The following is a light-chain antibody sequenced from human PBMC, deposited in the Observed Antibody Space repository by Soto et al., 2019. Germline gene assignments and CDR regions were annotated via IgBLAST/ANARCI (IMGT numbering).Light chain of an antibody. CDR3: QQYYSPPYT. J-gene: IGKJ2*01. CDR2: AAS. V-gene: IGKV1D-8*01. CDR1: QGISNY. Sequence: VIWMTQSPSLLSASTGDRVTISWRMSQGISNYLAWYRQKPGKAPELLIYAASTLQSGVPSRFSGSGSGTDFTLTISCLQSEDFATYYCQQYYSPPYTFGQGTKLEIK.